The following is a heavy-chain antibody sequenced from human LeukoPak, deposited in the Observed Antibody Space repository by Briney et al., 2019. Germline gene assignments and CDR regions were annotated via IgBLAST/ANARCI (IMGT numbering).Heavy chain of an antibody. CDR2: ISNSGTTV. CDR3: AKDMIAVAALAFDI. J-gene: IGHJ3*02. Sequence: GGSLRLSCAASGFTFSVYGMNWVRQAPGKGLEWVSYISNSGTTVTYADSVKGRFTISRDNAKNSLYLQMSSLRAEDTAVYYCAKDMIAVAALAFDIWGQGTMVTVSS. CDR1: GFTFSVYG. D-gene: IGHD3-22*01. V-gene: IGHV3-48*01.